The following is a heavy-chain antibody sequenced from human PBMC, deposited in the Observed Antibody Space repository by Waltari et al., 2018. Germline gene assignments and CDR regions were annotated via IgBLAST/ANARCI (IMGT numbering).Heavy chain of an antibody. CDR3: ARGLRFLEWSYYYGMDV. D-gene: IGHD3-3*01. J-gene: IGHJ6*02. V-gene: IGHV4-34*01. Sequence: QVQLQQWGAGLLKPSETLSLTCAVYGGSFSGYYWSWIRQPPGKGLEWIGEINHSGSTNYNPSLKIRVTISVDTSKNQFSLKLSSVTAADTAVYYCARGLRFLEWSYYYGMDVWGQGTTVTVSS. CDR1: GGSFSGYY. CDR2: INHSGST.